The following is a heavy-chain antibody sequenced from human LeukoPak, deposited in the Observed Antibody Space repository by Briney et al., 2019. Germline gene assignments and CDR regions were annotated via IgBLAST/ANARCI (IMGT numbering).Heavy chain of an antibody. D-gene: IGHD3-3*01. V-gene: IGHV3-53*01. CDR3: ATVAESWGGFGVVDYYFDY. Sequence: GGSLRLSCAASGFTVSSNCMSWVRQAPGKGLEWVSLICSAGTTYYADSVKGRFTVSRDNSKNTLYLQMNSLRAEDTAVYYCATVAESWGGFGVVDYYFDYWGQGTLVTVSS. J-gene: IGHJ4*02. CDR2: ICSAGTT. CDR1: GFTVSSNC.